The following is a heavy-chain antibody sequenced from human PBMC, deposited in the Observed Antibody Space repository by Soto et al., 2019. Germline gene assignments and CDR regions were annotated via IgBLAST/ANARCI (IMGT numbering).Heavy chain of an antibody. J-gene: IGHJ4*02. Sequence: QVQLVQSGAEVPKPGASVKVSCKASGYTFSNHGITWVRQAPGQGLEWMGWISPSGNTNYAQKLQGRVIMTTDTYTSTDYMELRGLTSDDTAVYFCARTCSSVSCYFIYWGQGTLVTVSS. D-gene: IGHD2-2*01. CDR2: ISPSGNT. CDR1: GYTFSNHG. CDR3: ARTCSSVSCYFIY. V-gene: IGHV1-18*01.